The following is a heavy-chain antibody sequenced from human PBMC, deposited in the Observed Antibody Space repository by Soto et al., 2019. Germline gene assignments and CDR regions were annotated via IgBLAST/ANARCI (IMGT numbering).Heavy chain of an antibody. J-gene: IGHJ6*02. V-gene: IGHV3-23*01. CDR2: ISSSGDAT. Sequence: PGGSLRLSCAASGFTFSTYAMTWVRQAPGKGLEWVSIISSSGDATYYVDSVKGRFTISRDNSRNTLNLQMNSLRAEDTAVYYCAKNGDFWSWGMDAWGQGTTVTVSS. CDR1: GFTFSTYA. D-gene: IGHD3-3*01. CDR3: AKNGDFWSWGMDA.